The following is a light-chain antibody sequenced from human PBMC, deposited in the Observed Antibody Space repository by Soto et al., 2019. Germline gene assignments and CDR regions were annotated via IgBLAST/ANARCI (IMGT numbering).Light chain of an antibody. V-gene: IGKV3-20*01. CDR2: GAS. Sequence: EIVLTQSPGTLSLSPGERATLYCRASQSVRSSYLAWYQQKTGQAPRLLIYGASSRATGIPDRFSGSGSGTDFTLTISRLEPEDFAVYYCQQYGSSPLTFGQGTKVEIK. CDR1: QSVRSSY. CDR3: QQYGSSPLT. J-gene: IGKJ1*01.